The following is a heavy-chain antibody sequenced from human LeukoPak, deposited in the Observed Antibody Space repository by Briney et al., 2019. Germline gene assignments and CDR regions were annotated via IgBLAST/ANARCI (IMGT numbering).Heavy chain of an antibody. CDR2: IRDDGSKK. D-gene: IGHD3-9*01. CDR1: GFAFSSCG. Sequence: PGGSLRLSCAASGFAFSSCGMHWVRQAPGKGLQWVAFIRDDGSKKYYADSVKGRFTISRDNSKNTLYLQSNSLRAEDTAVYYCAKAPSYYDILTGYDYYYMAVWGKGTTVTISS. CDR3: AKAPSYYDILTGYDYYYMAV. V-gene: IGHV3-30*02. J-gene: IGHJ6*03.